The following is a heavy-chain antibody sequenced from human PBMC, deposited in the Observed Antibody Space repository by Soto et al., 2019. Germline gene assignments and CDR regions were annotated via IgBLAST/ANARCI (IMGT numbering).Heavy chain of an antibody. Sequence: ASVNVYCKASGYTFTGYYMHWVRQAPGQGLEWMGWINPNSGGKNYAQKFQGRVTMTRDTSISTAYMELSRLRSDDTAVYYCARPSKYYYDRSDVFCICGQGTTVTGS. D-gene: IGHD3-22*01. CDR1: GYTFTGYY. J-gene: IGHJ3*02. V-gene: IGHV1-2*02. CDR3: ARPSKYYYDRSDVFCI. CDR2: INPNSGGK.